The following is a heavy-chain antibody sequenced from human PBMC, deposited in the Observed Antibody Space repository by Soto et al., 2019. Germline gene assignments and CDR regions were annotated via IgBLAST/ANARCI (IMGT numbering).Heavy chain of an antibody. V-gene: IGHV1-8*01. D-gene: IGHD2-15*01. Sequence: ASVKVSCKASGYTFTSYDINWVRQATGQGLEWMGWMNPNSGNTGYAQKFQGRVTMTRNASISTAYMELSSLRSEDTAVYYCARGRGYCSGGSCYWFDPWGQGTLATVSS. CDR1: GYTFTSYD. J-gene: IGHJ5*02. CDR2: MNPNSGNT. CDR3: ARGRGYCSGGSCYWFDP.